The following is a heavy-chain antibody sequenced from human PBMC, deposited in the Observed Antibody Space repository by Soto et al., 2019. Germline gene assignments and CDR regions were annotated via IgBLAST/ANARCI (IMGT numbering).Heavy chain of an antibody. CDR2: IIPILGIA. CDR1: GGTFSSYT. Sequence: SVKVSCKASGGTFSSYTISWVRQAPGQGLEWMGRIIPILGIANYAQKFQGRVTITADKSTSTAYMELSSLRSEDTAVYYCASLNYYDSSGYHRADYFDYWGQGTLVTVSS. V-gene: IGHV1-69*02. J-gene: IGHJ4*02. D-gene: IGHD3-22*01. CDR3: ASLNYYDSSGYHRADYFDY.